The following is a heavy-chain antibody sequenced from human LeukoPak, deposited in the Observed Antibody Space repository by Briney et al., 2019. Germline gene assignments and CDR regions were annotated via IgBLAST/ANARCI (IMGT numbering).Heavy chain of an antibody. CDR3: AREAAAGTFYFDY. D-gene: IGHD6-13*01. J-gene: IGHJ4*02. Sequence: SETLSLTCTVSGGSISSSSYYWSWLRQPPGKGLEWIGYIYYSGSTNYNPSLKSRVTISVDTSKNQFSMKLSSVTAADTAVYYCAREAAAGTFYFDYWGQGTLVTVSS. CDR2: IYYSGST. CDR1: GGSISSSSYY. V-gene: IGHV4-61*01.